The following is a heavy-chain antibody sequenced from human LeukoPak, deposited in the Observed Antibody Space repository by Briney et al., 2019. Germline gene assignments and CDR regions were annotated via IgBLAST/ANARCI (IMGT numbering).Heavy chain of an antibody. J-gene: IGHJ6*03. CDR3: ARDPSTVHGFYHYYMDV. CDR2: INPSGVNT. Sequence: ASVKISCKASGSTFSNYYIHWVRQAPGQGLEWMGVINPSGVNTGYAQKFQGRLTMTRDTSTSTVYMDLRSLRSEDTAVYYCARDPSTVHGFYHYYMDVWGKGTPVTVSS. CDR1: GSTFSNYY. D-gene: IGHD2/OR15-2a*01. V-gene: IGHV1-46*01.